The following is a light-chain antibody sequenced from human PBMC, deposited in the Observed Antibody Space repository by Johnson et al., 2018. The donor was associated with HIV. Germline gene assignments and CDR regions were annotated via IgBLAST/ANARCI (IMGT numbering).Light chain of an antibody. CDR2: DNN. CDR1: SSNIGNNY. Sequence: QSVLTQPPSVSAAPGQKVTISCSGSSSNIGNNYVSWYQQVPGAAPKLLIYDNNKRPSGIPDRFSGSKSGATATLRITGLQTGDEADYYCGTWDSSMSAGRVFGTGTKVTVL. CDR3: GTWDSSMSAGRV. V-gene: IGLV1-51*01. J-gene: IGLJ1*01.